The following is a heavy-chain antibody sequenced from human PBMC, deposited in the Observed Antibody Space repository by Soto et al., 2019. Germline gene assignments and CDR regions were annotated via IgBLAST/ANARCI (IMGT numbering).Heavy chain of an antibody. CDR1: GGSISSGGYS. Sequence: SETLSLTCAVSGGSISSGGYSWSWIRQPPGKGLEWIGYIYHSGSTYYNPSLKSRVTISVDRSKNQFSLKLSSVTAAGTGVYNCRRVPAPWGQGTLVTVSS. CDR3: RRVPAP. V-gene: IGHV4-30-2*01. J-gene: IGHJ5*02. CDR2: IYHSGST. D-gene: IGHD2-2*01.